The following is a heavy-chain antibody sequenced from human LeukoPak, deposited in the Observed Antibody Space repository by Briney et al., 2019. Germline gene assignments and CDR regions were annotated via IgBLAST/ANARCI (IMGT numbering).Heavy chain of an antibody. CDR1: GASVTPGGFS. D-gene: IGHD1-1*01. Sequence: PSETLSLTCAVSGASVTPGGFSWTWVRQPPEKGLQWLALISYSGSAHYTLSLKSRLSISVDTSKNQFSLKLSSVTAADTAVYYCARGARGQLASYYYYYMDVWGKGTTVTVSS. CDR3: ARGARGQLASYYYYYMDV. CDR2: ISYSGSA. J-gene: IGHJ6*03. V-gene: IGHV4-30-4*07.